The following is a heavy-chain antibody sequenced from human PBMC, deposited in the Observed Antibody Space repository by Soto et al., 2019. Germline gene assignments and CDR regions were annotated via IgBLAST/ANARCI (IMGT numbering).Heavy chain of an antibody. Sequence: QVQLVQSGAEVEKPGSSAKVSCKASGGTFSSYAIRWVRQAPGQGLEWMGGIIPIFGTANYAQKFQGRVTITADESTSAALIRLVSLRSEDTVVYYCARSLTLVVVAAAFYYYYSIDVWGQGNTVTVSS. CDR2: IIPIFGTA. CDR3: ARSLTLVVVAAAFYYYYSIDV. D-gene: IGHD2-15*01. V-gene: IGHV1-69*12. J-gene: IGHJ6*02. CDR1: GGTFSSYA.